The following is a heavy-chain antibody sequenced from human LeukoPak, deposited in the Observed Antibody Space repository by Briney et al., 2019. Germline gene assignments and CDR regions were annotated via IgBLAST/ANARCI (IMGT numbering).Heavy chain of an antibody. CDR3: ASTGTTRANFDY. J-gene: IGHJ4*02. CDR2: INPSGGGT. CDR1: GYTFTSYY. D-gene: IGHD1-7*01. V-gene: IGHV1-46*01. Sequence: ASVKVSCKASGYTFTSYYMHWVRQAPGQGLEWMGIINPSGGGTSYAQKFQGRVTMTRDTSTSTVYMELSSLRSEDTAVYYCASTGTTRANFDYWGQGTLVTVSS.